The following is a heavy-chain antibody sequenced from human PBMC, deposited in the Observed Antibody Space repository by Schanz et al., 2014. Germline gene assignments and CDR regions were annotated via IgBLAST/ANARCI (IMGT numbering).Heavy chain of an antibody. Sequence: QVQLVESGGGVVQPGRSLRISCAASGLTFSDYYMSWIRQAPGKGLEWVSYISSSGSYTNYADSVKGRFTTSRDNGKKSMYLQMNSLRAEDTAVYYCARLDSSSWYPRYWGQGTLVTVSS. J-gene: IGHJ4*02. CDR1: GLTFSDYY. CDR2: ISSSGSYT. CDR3: ARLDSSSWYPRY. V-gene: IGHV3-11*05. D-gene: IGHD6-13*01.